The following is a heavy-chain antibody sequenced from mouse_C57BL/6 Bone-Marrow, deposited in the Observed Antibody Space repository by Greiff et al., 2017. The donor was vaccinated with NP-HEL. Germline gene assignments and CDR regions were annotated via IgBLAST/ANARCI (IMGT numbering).Heavy chain of an antibody. CDR3: ARVRYYVGGGDY. V-gene: IGHV1-81*01. CDR2: IYPRSGNT. Sequence: QVQLKESGAELARPGASVELSCKASGYTFTSYGISWVKQRTGQGLEWIGEIYPRSGNTYYNEKFKGKATLTADKSSSTAYMELRSLTSEDSAVYFCARVRYYVGGGDYWGQGTTLTVSS. D-gene: IGHD2-1*01. CDR1: GYTFTSYG. J-gene: IGHJ2*01.